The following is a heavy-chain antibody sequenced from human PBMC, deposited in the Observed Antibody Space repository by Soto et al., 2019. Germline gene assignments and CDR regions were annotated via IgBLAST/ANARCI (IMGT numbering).Heavy chain of an antibody. D-gene: IGHD2-15*01. V-gene: IGHV4-34*01. Sequence: QVQLQQWGAGLLKPSETLSLTCAVYGGSFSGYYWSWIRQPPGKGLEWIGEINHSGSTNYNPSRKSRVTIAVDTSKNQFSLKLSSVTAADTAVYYCARTNIVVVVAATRNGMDVWGQGTTVTVSS. CDR1: GGSFSGYY. CDR2: INHSGST. CDR3: ARTNIVVVVAATRNGMDV. J-gene: IGHJ6*02.